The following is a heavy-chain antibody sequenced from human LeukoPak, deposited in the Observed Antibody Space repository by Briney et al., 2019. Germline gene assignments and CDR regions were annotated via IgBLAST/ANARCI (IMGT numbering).Heavy chain of an antibody. J-gene: IGHJ5*02. CDR3: AREGGSRYFDFDWFDP. CDR2: IIPIFGTA. V-gene: IGHV1-69*05. D-gene: IGHD3-9*01. CDR1: GGTFSSYA. Sequence: ASVKVSCXASGGTFSSYAISWVRQAPGQGLEWMGRIIPIFGTANYAQKFQGRVTITTDESTSTAYMELSSLRSEDTAVYYCAREGGSRYFDFDWFDPWGQGTLVTVSS.